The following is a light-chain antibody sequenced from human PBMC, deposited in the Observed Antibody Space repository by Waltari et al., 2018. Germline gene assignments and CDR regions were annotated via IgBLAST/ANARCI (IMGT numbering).Light chain of an antibody. J-gene: IGLJ1*01. CDR3: ASRDSNLNQYV. CDR2: GRG. V-gene: IGLV3-19*01. Sequence: SSELTQDPAVSVALGQKVRITCQGDSLRNYYATRYQKKPGQAPVVVIYGRGYRPSGVPDRFSGSSSGNTASLTITGTQAEDEAAYYCASRDSNLNQYVFGTGTEVSVL. CDR1: SLRNYY.